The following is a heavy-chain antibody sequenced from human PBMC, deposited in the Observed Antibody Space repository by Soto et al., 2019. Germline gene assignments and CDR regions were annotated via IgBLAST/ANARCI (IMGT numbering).Heavy chain of an antibody. D-gene: IGHD3-3*02. V-gene: IGHV1-46*01. Sequence: QVQLVQSGAELKEPGASVKVSCRASGYTFISYYIHWVRQAPGQGLEWMAIIHPNTGSASYAQTFQGRVAVTRDTSTSTVYLEMSSLGSEDTAVYYCGRDPNFSLTFHYYGMDVWGQGNSVTVS. J-gene: IGHJ6*02. CDR1: GYTFISYY. CDR3: GRDPNFSLTFHYYGMDV. CDR2: IHPNTGSA.